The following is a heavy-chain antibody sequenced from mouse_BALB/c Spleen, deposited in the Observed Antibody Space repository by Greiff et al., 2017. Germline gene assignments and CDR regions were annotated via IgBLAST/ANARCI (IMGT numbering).Heavy chain of an antibody. V-gene: IGHV5-17*02. J-gene: IGHJ2*01. CDR2: ISSGSSTI. D-gene: IGHD1-1*01. CDR3: ARSGSSWTFYFDY. Sequence: EVMLVESGGGLVQPGGSRKLSCAASGFTFSSFGMHWVRQAPEKGLEWVAYISSGSSTIYYADTVKGRFTISRDNPKNTLFLQMTSLRSEDTAMYYCARSGSSWTFYFDYWGQGTTLTVSS. CDR1: GFTFSSFG.